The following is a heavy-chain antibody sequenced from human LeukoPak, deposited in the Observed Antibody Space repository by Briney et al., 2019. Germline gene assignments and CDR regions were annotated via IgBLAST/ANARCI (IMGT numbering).Heavy chain of an antibody. CDR2: IYPGDSDT. D-gene: IGHD3-22*01. J-gene: IGHJ4*02. Sequence: GESLKISCKGSGYSFTSYWIGWVRQVPGKGLEWMGIIYPGDSDTRYSPSFQGQVTISADKSISTAYLQWSSLKASDTAMYYCARGSRDPITMIVVVIPNSFDYWGQGTLVTVSS. CDR3: ARGSRDPITMIVVVIPNSFDY. V-gene: IGHV5-51*01. CDR1: GYSFTSYW.